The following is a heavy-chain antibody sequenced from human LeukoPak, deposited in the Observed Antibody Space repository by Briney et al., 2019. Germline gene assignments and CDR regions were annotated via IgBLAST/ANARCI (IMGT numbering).Heavy chain of an antibody. CDR1: GFTFSSYG. CDR2: IRYDGSNK. CDR3: AKGYYGDLTNNWFDP. Sequence: GKSLRLSCAASGFTFSSYGMHWVRQAPGKGLEWVTFIRYDGSNKYYADSVKGRFTISRDNSKNTLYLQMNTLRAEDTAMYYCAKGYYGDLTNNWFDPWGQGTLVTVSS. J-gene: IGHJ5*02. D-gene: IGHD4-17*01. V-gene: IGHV3-30*02.